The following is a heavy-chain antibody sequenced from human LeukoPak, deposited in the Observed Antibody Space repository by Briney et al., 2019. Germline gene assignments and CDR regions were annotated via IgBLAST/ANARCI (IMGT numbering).Heavy chain of an antibody. CDR3: ARVRPGYSSGWYTDWYFDL. D-gene: IGHD6-19*01. CDR1: GYTFTGYY. Sequence: AASVKVSCKASGYTFTGYYMHWVRQAPGQGLEWMGRINPNSGGTNYAQKFQGRVTMTRDTSISTAYMELSRLRSDDTAVYYCARVRPGYSSGWYTDWYFDLWGRGTLVTVSS. CDR2: INPNSGGT. V-gene: IGHV1-2*06. J-gene: IGHJ2*01.